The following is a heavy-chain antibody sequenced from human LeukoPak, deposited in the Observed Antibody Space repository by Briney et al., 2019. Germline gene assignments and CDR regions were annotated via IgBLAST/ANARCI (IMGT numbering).Heavy chain of an antibody. CDR2: ISSSSSYI. CDR3: ARAGILVAGTDWYFDL. J-gene: IGHJ2*01. CDR1: GFTFSSYS. D-gene: IGHD6-19*01. V-gene: IGHV3-21*01. Sequence: GGSLRLSCAASGFTFSSYSMNWVRQAPGKGLEWVSSISSSSSYIYYADSVKGRFTISRDNAKNSLYLQMNSLRAEETAVYYCARAGILVAGTDWYFDLWGRGTLVTVSS.